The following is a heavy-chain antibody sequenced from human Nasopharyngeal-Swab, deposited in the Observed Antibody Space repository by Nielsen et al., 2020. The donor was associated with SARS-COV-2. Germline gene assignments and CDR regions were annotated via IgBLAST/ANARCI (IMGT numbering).Heavy chain of an antibody. Sequence: SETLSLTCTVSGASMSGYSWSWIRQPPGKGLEWIAFMYDNEYTNYNPSLRGRSTISLDTSKNQFSLKVTSVTAADTAVYYCARENWQLANVFDIWGQGTMVTVSS. D-gene: IGHD6-19*01. V-gene: IGHV4-59*01. J-gene: IGHJ3*02. CDR2: MYDNEYT. CDR1: GASMSGYS. CDR3: ARENWQLANVFDI.